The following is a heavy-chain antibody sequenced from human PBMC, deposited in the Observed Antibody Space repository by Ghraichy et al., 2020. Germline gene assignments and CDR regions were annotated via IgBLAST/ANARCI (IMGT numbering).Heavy chain of an antibody. Sequence: GASLRLSCAASGFTFSSYAMSWVRQAPGKGLEWVSAISGSGGSTYYADSVKGRFTISRDNSKNTLYLQMNSLRAEDTAVYYCAKGGLRGYSYGYSVSWFDPWGQGTLVTVSS. V-gene: IGHV3-23*01. CDR3: AKGGLRGYSYGYSVSWFDP. J-gene: IGHJ5*02. D-gene: IGHD5-18*01. CDR2: ISGSGGST. CDR1: GFTFSSYA.